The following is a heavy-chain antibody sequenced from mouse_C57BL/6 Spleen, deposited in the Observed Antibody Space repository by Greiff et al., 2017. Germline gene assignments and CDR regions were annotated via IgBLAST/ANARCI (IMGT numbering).Heavy chain of an antibody. CDR3: TRALFWDAGHFDV. J-gene: IGHJ1*03. V-gene: IGHV1-5*01. CDR1: GYTFTSYW. D-gene: IGHD4-1*01. Sequence: EVMLVESGTVLARPGASVKMSCKTSGYTFTSYWMHWVKQRPGQGLEWIGAIYPGNSDTSYNQKFTGKAKLTAVTSARTAYMELSSLTNEDSAVYYCTRALFWDAGHFDVWGTGTTVTVSS. CDR2: IYPGNSDT.